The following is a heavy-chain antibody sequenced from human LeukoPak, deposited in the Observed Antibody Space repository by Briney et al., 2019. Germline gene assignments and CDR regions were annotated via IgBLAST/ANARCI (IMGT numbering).Heavy chain of an antibody. CDR1: GGSISSYY. CDR2: INTSGST. J-gene: IGHJ5*02. V-gene: IGHV4-4*07. Sequence: ETLSFTCTVSGGSISSYYWSWIRQPAGKGLELIGLINTSGSTNYNPSLKSRVTLSIDTSKNQFSLKLSSVTAADTAVYYCARGGNNWFDPWGQGTLVTVSS. CDR3: ARGGNNWFDP.